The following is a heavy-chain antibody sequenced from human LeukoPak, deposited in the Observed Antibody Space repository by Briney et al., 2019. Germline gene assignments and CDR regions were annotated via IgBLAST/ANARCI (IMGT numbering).Heavy chain of an antibody. CDR2: IYYSGST. J-gene: IGHJ3*02. CDR1: GGSISSGDYY. CDR3: ARHFGVLGGAFDI. Sequence: PSETLSLTCTVSGGSISSGDYYWSWIRQPPGKGLEWIGYIYYSGSTYYNPSLKGRVTISVDTSKNQFSLKLSSVTAADTAVYYCARHFGVLGGAFDIWGQGTMVTVSS. D-gene: IGHD3-16*01. V-gene: IGHV4-30-4*08.